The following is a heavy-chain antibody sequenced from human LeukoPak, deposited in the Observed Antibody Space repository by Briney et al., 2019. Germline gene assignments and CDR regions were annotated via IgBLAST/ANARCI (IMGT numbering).Heavy chain of an antibody. CDR2: IHYSGKN. CDR1: GGSITSYY. J-gene: IGHJ4*02. D-gene: IGHD2-15*01. V-gene: IGHV4-59*01. Sequence: SETLSLTCTVSGGSITSYYWNWIRQPPGRGLEWIGYIHYSGKNYYNPSLKSRLTMSVDTSKNQFSLKLSSVTAADTAVYYCARGLLLYCSGGSCPHFDYWGQGTLVTVSS. CDR3: ARGLLLYCSGGSCPHFDY.